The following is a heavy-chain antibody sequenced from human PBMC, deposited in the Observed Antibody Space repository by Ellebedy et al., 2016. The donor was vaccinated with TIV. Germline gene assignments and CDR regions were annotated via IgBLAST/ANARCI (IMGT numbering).Heavy chain of an antibody. CDR2: VFHSGST. CDR3: ARHVASSSSGSHFDS. V-gene: IGHV4-59*08. D-gene: IGHD3-10*01. J-gene: IGHJ4*02. CDR1: GGSIGRYY. Sequence: SETLSLXCSVSGGSIGRYYWSWIRQSPGKGLEWIGYVFHSGSTNYNPSLKSRVTISVDTSKNQFSLRLNSVTAADTALHFCARHVASSSSGSHFDSWGQGALVTVS.